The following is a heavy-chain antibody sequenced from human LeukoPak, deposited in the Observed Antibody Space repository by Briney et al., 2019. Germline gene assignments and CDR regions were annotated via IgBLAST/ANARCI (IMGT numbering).Heavy chain of an antibody. V-gene: IGHV3-21*01. CDR3: ARDHYYYDSSGSDY. D-gene: IGHD3-22*01. J-gene: IGHJ4*02. CDR2: ITSSSSYI. CDR1: GFTFSSYC. Sequence: GGSLRLSCAASGFTFSSYCMNWVRQAPGKGLEWVSSITSSSSYIYYADSVKGRFTISRDNAKNSLYLQMNSLRAEDTAVYYCARDHYYYDSSGSDYWGQGTLVTVSS.